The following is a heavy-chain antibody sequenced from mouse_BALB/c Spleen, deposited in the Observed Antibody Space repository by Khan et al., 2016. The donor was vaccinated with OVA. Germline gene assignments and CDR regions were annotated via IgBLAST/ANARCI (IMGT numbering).Heavy chain of an antibody. Sequence: QVQLQQSGAELATPGASVQMSCKASGYTFTSYWMHWVKQRPGQGLEWIGYSNPSTGYIEYTQKFKDKATLTADKSSSTAYMKLSSLTSEDSAVYYCARAIDDGYPPVADWGPGTLVTVSA. J-gene: IGHJ3*01. CDR2: SNPSTGYI. V-gene: IGHV1-4*01. D-gene: IGHD2-3*01. CDR1: GYTFTSYW. CDR3: ARAIDDGYPPVAD.